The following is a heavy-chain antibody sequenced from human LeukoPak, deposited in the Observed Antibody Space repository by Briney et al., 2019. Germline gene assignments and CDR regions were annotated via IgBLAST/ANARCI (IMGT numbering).Heavy chain of an antibody. CDR1: GFTFSSYA. D-gene: IGHD3-22*01. CDR3: AKGDSSGYYYFLYCFDY. V-gene: IGHV3-23*01. CDR2: ISGSGGST. Sequence: GASLRLSCAASGFTFSSYAMSWVRQAPGKGLEWVSAISGSGGSTYYADSVKGRFTISRDNSKNTLYLQMNSLRAEDTAVYYCAKGDSSGYYYFLYCFDYWGQGTLVTVSS. J-gene: IGHJ4*02.